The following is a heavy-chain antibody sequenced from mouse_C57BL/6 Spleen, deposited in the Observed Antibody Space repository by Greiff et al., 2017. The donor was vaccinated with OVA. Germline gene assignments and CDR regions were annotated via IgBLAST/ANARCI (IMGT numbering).Heavy chain of an antibody. CDR3: ARSGLRYPLAY. Sequence: VQLQQSGPELVKPGASVKISCKASGYTFTDYYMNWVKQSHGKSLEWIGDINPNNGGTSYNQKFKGKATLTVDKSSSTAYMELRSLTSEDSAVYYCARSGLRYPLAYWGKGTLVTVSA. J-gene: IGHJ3*01. V-gene: IGHV1-26*01. CDR2: INPNNGGT. CDR1: GYTFTDYY. D-gene: IGHD1-1*01.